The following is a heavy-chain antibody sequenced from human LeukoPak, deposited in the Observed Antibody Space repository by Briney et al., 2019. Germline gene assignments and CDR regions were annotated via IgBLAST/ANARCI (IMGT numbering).Heavy chain of an antibody. D-gene: IGHD1-1*01. V-gene: IGHV3-23*01. CDR2: ISASGGST. J-gene: IGHJ4*02. Sequence: HPGGSLRLSCAASGFTFSSYAMSWVRQAPGRGLEWVSVISASGGSTYYAGSVKGRFTISRDNSNNRLYLEMNSLRAEDTAVYYCAKHTGTTRQTKDYWGQGTLVTVSS. CDR1: GFTFSSYA. CDR3: AKHTGTTRQTKDY.